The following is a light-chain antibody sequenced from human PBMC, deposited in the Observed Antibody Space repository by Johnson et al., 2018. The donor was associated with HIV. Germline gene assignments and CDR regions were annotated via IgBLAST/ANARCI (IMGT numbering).Light chain of an antibody. Sequence: QSVLTQPPSVSAAPGQKVTISCSGSSSNIGNNYVSWYQQFPGTAPKLLIYDNNKRPSGIPDRFSGSKSGTSATLGITGLQTGDEADYYCGTWDSGLRTVFFVTGTKVTVL. V-gene: IGLV1-51*01. J-gene: IGLJ1*01. CDR2: DNN. CDR1: SSNIGNNY. CDR3: GTWDSGLRTVF.